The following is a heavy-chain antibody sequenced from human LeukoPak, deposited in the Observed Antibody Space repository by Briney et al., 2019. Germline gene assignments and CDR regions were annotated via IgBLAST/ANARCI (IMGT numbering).Heavy chain of an antibody. CDR1: GCTFSNYE. Sequence: GGSLRLSCAASGCTFSNYEMNWVRQAPGKGLEWVSYISSSGSNIYYTDSVKGRFTISRDNAKNSLYLQMNSLRAEDTAVYYCARRKFSGSGSYYLCDFWGQGTLVTVSS. V-gene: IGHV3-48*03. CDR3: ARRKFSGSGSYYLCDF. J-gene: IGHJ4*02. D-gene: IGHD3-10*01. CDR2: ISSSGSNI.